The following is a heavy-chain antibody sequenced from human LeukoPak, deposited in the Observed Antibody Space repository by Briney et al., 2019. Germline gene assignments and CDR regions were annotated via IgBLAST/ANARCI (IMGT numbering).Heavy chain of an antibody. CDR3: ARVIAAAGTDYFDY. Sequence: ASVKVSCKASGYTFTSYGISWVRQAPGQGLEWMGWISAYNGNTNYAQKLQVRVTMTTNTSTSTAYMELRSLRSDDTAVYYCARVIAAAGTDYFDYCGQRTLVTASS. CDR2: ISAYNGNT. J-gene: IGHJ4*02. D-gene: IGHD6-13*01. V-gene: IGHV1-18*01. CDR1: GYTFTSYG.